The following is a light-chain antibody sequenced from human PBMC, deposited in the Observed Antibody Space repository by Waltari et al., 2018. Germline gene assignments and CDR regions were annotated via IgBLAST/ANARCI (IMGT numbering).Light chain of an antibody. CDR2: DAS. CDR1: QSVGSY. Sequence: EIVLTQSPATLSLSPGERATLSCRASQSVGSYLAWYQQKPGQAPRLLIYDASNRATGIPARFSGSGSGTDFTLTISSLEPEDFAVYYCQQRSNRPPTFGQGTKLEIK. CDR3: QQRSNRPPT. J-gene: IGKJ2*01. V-gene: IGKV3-11*01.